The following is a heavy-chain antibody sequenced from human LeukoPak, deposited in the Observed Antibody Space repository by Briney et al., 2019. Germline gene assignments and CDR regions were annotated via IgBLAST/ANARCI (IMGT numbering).Heavy chain of an antibody. CDR2: IYYSGST. D-gene: IGHD6-19*01. CDR3: ARRRYSSGWPFDY. J-gene: IGHJ4*02. Sequence: SETLSLTCTVSGGSISSSSYYWGWIRQPPGKGLEWIGSIYYSGSTYYNPSLKSRVTILVDTSKNQFSLKLSSVTAADTAVYYCARRRYSSGWPFDYWGQGTLVTVSS. CDR1: GGSISSSSYY. V-gene: IGHV4-39*01.